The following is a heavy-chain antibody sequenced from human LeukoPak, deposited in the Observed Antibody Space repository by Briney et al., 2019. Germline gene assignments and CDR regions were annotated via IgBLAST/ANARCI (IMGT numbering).Heavy chain of an antibody. V-gene: IGHV3-48*04. J-gene: IGHJ4*02. CDR3: ARGRSSSWYLE. Sequence: GGSLRLSCAASGFTFSSYSMNWVRQAPGKGLEWVSYISSSSSTIYYADSVKGRFTISRDNAKNSLYLQMSSLRAEDTAVYYCARGRSSSWYLEWGQGTLVTVSS. CDR2: ISSSSSTI. D-gene: IGHD6-13*01. CDR1: GFTFSSYS.